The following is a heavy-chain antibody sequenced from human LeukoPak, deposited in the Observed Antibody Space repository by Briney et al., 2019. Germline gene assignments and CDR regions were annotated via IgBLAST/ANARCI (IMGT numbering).Heavy chain of an antibody. J-gene: IGHJ1*01. CDR2: ISGSGCSK. CDR3: GTYGSGTSCYRVAGYH. D-gene: IGHD2-2*01. V-gene: IGHV3-23*01. Sequence: GGSLRLSCAASGFTFSSYAMSWVRQAPGKGLEWVSAISGSGCSKYYVDSVKGRFTVSRDNSKNTLYLQMNSLRAEETAVYCCGTYGSGTSCYRVAGYHSGQRALVSVSS. CDR1: GFTFSSYA.